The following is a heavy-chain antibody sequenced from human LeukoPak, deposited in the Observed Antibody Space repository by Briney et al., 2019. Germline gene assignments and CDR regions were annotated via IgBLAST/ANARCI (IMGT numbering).Heavy chain of an antibody. CDR2: IYYSGST. Sequence: KPSQTLSLTCTVSGGSISSGGYYWSWIRQHPGKGLEWIGYIYYSGSTYYNPSLKSRVTISVDTSKNQFSLKLSSVTAADTAVYYCARGDEIAAAGRFWGQGTLVTVSS. V-gene: IGHV4-31*03. CDR1: GGSISSGGYY. CDR3: ARGDEIAAAGRF. D-gene: IGHD6-13*01. J-gene: IGHJ4*02.